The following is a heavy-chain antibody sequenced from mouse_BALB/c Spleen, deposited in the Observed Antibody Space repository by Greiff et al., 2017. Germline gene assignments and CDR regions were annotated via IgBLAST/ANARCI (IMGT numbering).Heavy chain of an antibody. CDR3: ARDGYYAY. CDR1: GFTFTDYY. Sequence: DVKLVESGGGLVQPGGSLRLSCATSGFTFTDYYMSWVRQPPGKALEWLGFIRNKANGYTTEYSASVKGRFTISRDNSQTILYLQMNTLRAEDSATYYCARDGYYAYWGQGTLVTVSA. CDR2: IRNKANGYTT. D-gene: IGHD2-3*01. J-gene: IGHJ3*01. V-gene: IGHV7-3*02.